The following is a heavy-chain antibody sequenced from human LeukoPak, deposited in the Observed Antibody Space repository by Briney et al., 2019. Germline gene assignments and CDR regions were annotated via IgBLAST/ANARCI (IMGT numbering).Heavy chain of an antibody. V-gene: IGHV4-38-2*02. CDR1: GYSISSGYY. J-gene: IGHJ3*02. Sequence: SETLSLTCTVSGYSISSGYYWGWIRQPPGKGLERIGSIYHSGSTYYNPSLKSRVTISVDTSKNQFSLKLSSVTAADTAVYYCARDRYYGSGSWGRAFDIWGQGTMVTVSS. CDR2: IYHSGST. CDR3: ARDRYYGSGSWGRAFDI. D-gene: IGHD3-10*01.